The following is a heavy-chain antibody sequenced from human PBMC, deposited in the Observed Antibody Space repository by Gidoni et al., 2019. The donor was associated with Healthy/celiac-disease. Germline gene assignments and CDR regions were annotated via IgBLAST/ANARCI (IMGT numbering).Heavy chain of an antibody. CDR2: IYYSGST. CDR1: GGPISSSSYY. Sequence: QLQLQESGPGLVKPSETLSLTCTVSGGPISSSSYYWGWIRQPPGKGLEWIGSIYYSGSTYYNPSLKSRVTISVDTSKNQFSLKLSSVTAADTAVYYCARDINYYDFWSGYYSAGAAFDIWGQGTMVTVSS. V-gene: IGHV4-39*07. J-gene: IGHJ3*02. D-gene: IGHD3-3*01. CDR3: ARDINYYDFWSGYYSAGAAFDI.